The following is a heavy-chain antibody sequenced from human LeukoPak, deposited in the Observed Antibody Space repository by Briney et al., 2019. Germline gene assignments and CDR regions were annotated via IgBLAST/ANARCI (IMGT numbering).Heavy chain of an antibody. V-gene: IGHV3-30*04. CDR3: ARGVVRGEVWFRGDFDY. D-gene: IGHD3-16*02. CDR2: ISYDGSNK. CDR1: GFTFSGYA. J-gene: IGHJ4*02. Sequence: PGGSLRLSCAASGFTFSGYAMHWVRQAPGKGLEWVAVISYDGSNKYYADSVKGRFTISRDNSKNTLYLQMNSLRAEDTAVYYCARGVVRGEVWFRGDFDYWGQGTLVTVSS.